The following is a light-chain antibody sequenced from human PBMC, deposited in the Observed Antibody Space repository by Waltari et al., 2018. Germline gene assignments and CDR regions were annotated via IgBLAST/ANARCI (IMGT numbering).Light chain of an antibody. V-gene: IGKV1-39*01. CDR3: QQSYSTPYT. J-gene: IGKJ2*01. CDR1: QRISTY. CDR2: TAS. Sequence: DIQMTQSPSSLSASVRDRLTITFRASQRISTYLNWYQQKPGKAPKLLIYTASSLQSGIPSTFSGSGSGTDFTLTISSLQPEDVATYYCQQSYSTPYTFGRGTKLEI.